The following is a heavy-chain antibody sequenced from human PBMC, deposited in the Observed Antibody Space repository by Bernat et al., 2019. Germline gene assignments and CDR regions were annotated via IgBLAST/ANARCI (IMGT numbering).Heavy chain of an antibody. D-gene: IGHD1-1*01. Sequence: EVQLVESGGDLVKPGGSLRLSCAASGFTFSHAWMSWVRQAPGKGLEWVGRIKSQGGGGTVDYAAPVKGRFTISRDDSKNTLYLQMNSPKAEDTAVYYCTWNGDYYYRMDLWGQGTTVTVSS. CDR1: GFTFSHAW. CDR2: IKSQGGGGTV. V-gene: IGHV3-15*01. CDR3: TWNGDYYYRMDL. J-gene: IGHJ6*02.